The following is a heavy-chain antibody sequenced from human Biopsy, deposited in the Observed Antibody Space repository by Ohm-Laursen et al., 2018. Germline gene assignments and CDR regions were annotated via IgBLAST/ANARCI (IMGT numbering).Heavy chain of an antibody. J-gene: IGHJ5*02. V-gene: IGHV4-34*01. CDR2: VHHDGRA. Sequence: SETLSLTCAVYGGTYSGYYWSWIRQPPGKGLEWIWEVHHDGRANYNPSLKSRVTISGDMSKKQFSLKLSGVTAADAAVYYCARFIVPSLHCSNGVCPIRWFDPWGQGTLVTVFS. D-gene: IGHD2-2*01. CDR1: GGTYSGYY. CDR3: ARFIVPSLHCSNGVCPIRWFDP.